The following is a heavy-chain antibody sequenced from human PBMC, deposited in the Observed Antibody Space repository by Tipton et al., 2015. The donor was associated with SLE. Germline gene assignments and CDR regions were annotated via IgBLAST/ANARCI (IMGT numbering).Heavy chain of an antibody. V-gene: IGHV4-59*01. CDR2: IYYSGGT. D-gene: IGHD2-15*01. CDR3: ARYSVAGWGLGL. Sequence: LRLSCTVSGGSMSTYYWSWIRLPPGKGLEWIGYIYYSGGTSYNPSLNSRVTISVDTSRNQFSLKLTSVTAAGSAVYYCARYSVAGWGLGLWGGGALVAVS. J-gene: IGHJ2*01. CDR1: GGSMSTYY.